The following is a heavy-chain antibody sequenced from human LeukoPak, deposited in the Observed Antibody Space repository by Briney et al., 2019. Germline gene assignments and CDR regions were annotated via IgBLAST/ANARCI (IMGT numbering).Heavy chain of an antibody. J-gene: IGHJ4*02. D-gene: IGHD6-13*01. CDR1: GFTFSSYS. CDR2: ISSSSSYI. CDR3: ARGTAGTNDY. Sequence: PGGSLRLSCAASGFTFSSYSMNWVRQPPGKGLEWVSSISSSSSYIYYADSVEGRFTISRDNAKNSLYLQMNSLRAEDTAVYYCARGTAGTNDYWGQGTLVTVSS. V-gene: IGHV3-21*01.